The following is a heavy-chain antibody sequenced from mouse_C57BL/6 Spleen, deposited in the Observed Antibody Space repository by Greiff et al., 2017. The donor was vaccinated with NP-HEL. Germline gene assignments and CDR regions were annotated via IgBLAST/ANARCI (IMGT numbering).Heavy chain of an antibody. Sequence: QVQLQQPGAELVMPGASVKLSCKASGYTFTSYWMHWVKQRPGQGLEWIGEIDPSDSYTNYNQKFKGKSTLTVDKSSSTAYMQLSSLTSEDSAVYYCARCPIYYYGQGYFDVWGTGTTVTVSS. D-gene: IGHD1-1*01. J-gene: IGHJ1*03. CDR1: GYTFTSYW. V-gene: IGHV1-69*01. CDR3: ARCPIYYYGQGYFDV. CDR2: IDPSDSYT.